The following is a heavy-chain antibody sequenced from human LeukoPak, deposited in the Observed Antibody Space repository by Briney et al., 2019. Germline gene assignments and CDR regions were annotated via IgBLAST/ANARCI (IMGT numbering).Heavy chain of an antibody. V-gene: IGHV1-8*01. CDR1: GYTFTSYD. CDR2: MNPNSGNT. CDR3: ARDYRLRRVLGIAAAGNYFDY. J-gene: IGHJ4*02. D-gene: IGHD6-13*01. Sequence: ASVKVSCKASGYTFTSYDINWVRQATGQGLEWLGWMNPNSGNTGYAQNFQGRVTMTRDTSIDTAYMELSRLRSDDTAVYYCARDYRLRRVLGIAAAGNYFDYWGQGTLVTVSS.